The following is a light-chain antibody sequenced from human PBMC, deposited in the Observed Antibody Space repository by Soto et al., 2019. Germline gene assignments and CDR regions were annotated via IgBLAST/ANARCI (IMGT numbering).Light chain of an antibody. Sequence: QPVLTQPRSVSGSPGQSVTVSCTGSSSDVGGYNYVSWYQQHPGKAPKLLISDVANRASGVPDRFSGSKSGNTASLTISGLQPDDEAEYFCCSYAGSYTLIFGGGTKLTVL. CDR3: CSYAGSYTLI. CDR2: DVA. CDR1: SSDVGGYNY. J-gene: IGLJ2*01. V-gene: IGLV2-11*01.